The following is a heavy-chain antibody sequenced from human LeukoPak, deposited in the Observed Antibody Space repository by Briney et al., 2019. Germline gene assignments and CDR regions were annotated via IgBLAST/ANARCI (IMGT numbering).Heavy chain of an antibody. CDR1: GYLFTTYP. Sequence: ASVKVSCKASGYLFTTYPMNWLRQAPGQGLEYMGWINTTTGNPTYVQGFRGRFVFSLDTSVSTAYLQISGLQAEDIAVYYCARTASGNYGTFDYWGQGTPVTVSS. J-gene: IGHJ4*02. V-gene: IGHV7-4-1*02. CDR2: INTTTGNP. CDR3: ARTASGNYGTFDY. D-gene: IGHD1-26*01.